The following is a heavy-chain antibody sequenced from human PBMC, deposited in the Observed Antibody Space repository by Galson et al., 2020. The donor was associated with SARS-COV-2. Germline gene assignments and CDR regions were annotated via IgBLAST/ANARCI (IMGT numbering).Heavy chain of an antibody. D-gene: IGHD4-4*01. CDR2: ISFNGTT. CDR3: ARKTSTYDY. J-gene: IGHJ4*01. CDR1: AGFISSTSYY. V-gene: IGHV4-39*07. Sequence: ASETLSLTCTVSAGFISSTSYYWGWIRQPPGGGLEWIGSISFNGTTFYNPSLKSRVTFSIATSKNQFSLRLTSVTAADTAVYFCARKTSTYDYWGRGILVTVSS.